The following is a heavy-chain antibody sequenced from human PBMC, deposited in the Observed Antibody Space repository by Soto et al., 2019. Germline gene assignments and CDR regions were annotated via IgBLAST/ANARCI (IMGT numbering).Heavy chain of an antibody. D-gene: IGHD3-22*01. CDR3: GRLSASYYYDSSGYCFDY. V-gene: IGHV4-31*03. Sequence: SETLSLGCTVSGGSISRGGYYWSWIRQLPGKSREWIGYIYSSGSTYYNAALKNRVTISVDTSKNQFSLTLTSVTAADTAVYYCGRLSASYYYDSSGYCFDYWGQGTLDTVSS. CDR2: IYSSGST. CDR1: GGSISRGGYY. J-gene: IGHJ4*02.